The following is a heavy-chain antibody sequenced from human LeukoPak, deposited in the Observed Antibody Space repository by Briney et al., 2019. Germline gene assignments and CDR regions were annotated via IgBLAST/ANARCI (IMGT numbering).Heavy chain of an antibody. J-gene: IGHJ4*02. D-gene: IGHD3-22*01. CDR2: INHSGST. Sequence: SETLSLTCAVYGGSFRGYYWSWIRQPPGKGLEWIGEINHSGSTNYNPSPKSRVTISVDTSKKQFSLKLSSVTAADTAVYYCARDIYYYDSSGYYFDYWGQGTLVTVSS. V-gene: IGHV4-34*01. CDR3: ARDIYYYDSSGYYFDY. CDR1: GGSFRGYY.